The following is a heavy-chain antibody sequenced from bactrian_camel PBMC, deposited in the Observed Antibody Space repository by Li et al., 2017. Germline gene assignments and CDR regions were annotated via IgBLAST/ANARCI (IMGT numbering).Heavy chain of an antibody. CDR1: GYTYFRNTC. D-gene: IGHD3*01. CDR2: IYTGGDTT. V-gene: IGHV3S25*01. Sequence: QLVESGGGSVQAGGSLRLSCVASGYTYFRNTCMGWFRQVPGKGREGVATIYTGGDTTYYAQSVEGRFTISQDSAKNTVYLQMNSLKPEDTAMYYCAADRRLTRAHYDFPYWGQGTQVTVS. CDR3: AADRRLTRAHYDFPY. J-gene: IGHJ6*01.